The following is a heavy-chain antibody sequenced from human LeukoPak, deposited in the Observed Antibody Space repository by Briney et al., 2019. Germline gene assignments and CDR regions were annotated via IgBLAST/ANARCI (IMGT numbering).Heavy chain of an antibody. CDR2: ISGSGGST. Sequence: GGSLRLSCAASGFTFSSYSMNWVRQAPGKGLEWVSAISGSGGSTYYADSVKGRFTISRDNSKNTLYLQMNSLRAEDTVVYYCAKVPADPSEPLPPHAFDIWGQGTMVTVSS. D-gene: IGHD2-2*01. J-gene: IGHJ3*02. CDR3: AKVPADPSEPLPPHAFDI. V-gene: IGHV3-23*01. CDR1: GFTFSSYS.